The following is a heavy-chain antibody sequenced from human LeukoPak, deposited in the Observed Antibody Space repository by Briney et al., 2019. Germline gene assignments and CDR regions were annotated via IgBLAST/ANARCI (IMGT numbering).Heavy chain of an antibody. CDR1: GGSISSYY. D-gene: IGHD6-13*01. CDR2: IYYSGST. V-gene: IGHV4-59*01. CDR3: ARRDSSSWQFQH. J-gene: IGHJ1*01. Sequence: PSETLSLTCTVSGGSISSYYWSRIRQPPGKGLEWIGYIYYSGSTNYNPSLKSRVTISVDTSKNQFSLKLSSVTAADTAVYYCARRDSSSWQFQHWGQGTLVTVSS.